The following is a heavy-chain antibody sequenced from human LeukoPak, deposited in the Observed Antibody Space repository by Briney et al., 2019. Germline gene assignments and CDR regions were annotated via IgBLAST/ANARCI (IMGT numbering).Heavy chain of an antibody. V-gene: IGHV3-53*01. D-gene: IGHD3-22*01. Sequence: GGSLRLSCAASGFTFSSYAMSWVRQAPGKGLEWVSVIYSGGSTYYADSVKGRFTISRDNSENTLYLQMNSLRAEDTAVYYCARVDYYDSSGYPGGFDYWGQGTLVTVSS. J-gene: IGHJ4*02. CDR2: IYSGGST. CDR1: GFTFSSYA. CDR3: ARVDYYDSSGYPGGFDY.